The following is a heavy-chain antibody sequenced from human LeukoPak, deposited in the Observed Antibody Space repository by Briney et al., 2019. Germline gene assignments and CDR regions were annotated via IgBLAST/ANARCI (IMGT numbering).Heavy chain of an antibody. Sequence: PSETLSLTCTVSGGSISTYYWSWIRQPPGKGLQWIGYIYYRGSTNYNPSLKSRVTISVDTSKSQFSLQLSSVTAADTAVYYCARGGYTTGGYWYLDLWGRGTLVTVSS. CDR3: ARGGYTTGGYWYLDL. CDR1: GGSISTYY. D-gene: IGHD4-17*01. V-gene: IGHV4-59*01. J-gene: IGHJ2*01. CDR2: IYYRGST.